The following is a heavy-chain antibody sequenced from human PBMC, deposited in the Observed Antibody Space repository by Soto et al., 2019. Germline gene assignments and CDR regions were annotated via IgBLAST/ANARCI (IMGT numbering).Heavy chain of an antibody. V-gene: IGHV3-30-3*01. J-gene: IGHJ4*02. Sequence: GGSLRLSCAASGFTFSSYAMHWVRQAPGKGLEWVAVISYDGSNKYYADSVKGRFTISRDNSKNTLYLQMNSLRAEDTVVYYCARDEDTAMVTSFDYWGQGTLVTVSS. CDR3: ARDEDTAMVTSFDY. D-gene: IGHD5-18*01. CDR2: ISYDGSNK. CDR1: GFTFSSYA.